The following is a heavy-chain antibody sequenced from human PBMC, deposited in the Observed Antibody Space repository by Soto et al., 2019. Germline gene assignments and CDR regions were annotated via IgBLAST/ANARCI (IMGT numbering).Heavy chain of an antibody. CDR2: IYYSGST. V-gene: IGHV4-30-4*01. Sequence: SETLSLTCTVSGGSISSGDYYWSWIRQPPGKGLEWIGYIYYSGSTYYNPSLKSRVTISVDTSKNQFSLKLSSVTAADTAVYYSDRQVVTLWGFFDYWGQGTLVTVSS. D-gene: IGHD3-16*01. CDR1: GGSISSGDYY. CDR3: DRQVVTLWGFFDY. J-gene: IGHJ4*02.